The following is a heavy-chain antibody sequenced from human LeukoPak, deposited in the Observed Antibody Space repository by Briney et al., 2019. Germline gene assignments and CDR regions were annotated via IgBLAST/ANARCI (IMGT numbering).Heavy chain of an antibody. D-gene: IGHD3-3*01. CDR2: ISSSSSYI. CDR1: GFTFSSYS. V-gene: IGHV3-21*01. CDR3: ARDDGVTIFGVVTNPFDY. J-gene: IGHJ4*02. Sequence: GGSQRLSCAASGFTFSSYSMNWVRQAPGKGLEWVSSISSSSSYIYYANSVKGRFTISRDNAKNSLYLQMNSLRAEDTAVYYCARDDGVTIFGVVTNPFDYWGQGTLVTVSS.